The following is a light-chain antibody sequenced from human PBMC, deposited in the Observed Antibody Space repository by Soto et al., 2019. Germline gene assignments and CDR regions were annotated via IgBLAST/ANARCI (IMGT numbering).Light chain of an antibody. CDR2: AAS. CDR3: LQHNSYPQT. J-gene: IGKJ1*01. Sequence: DIQMTQSPSSLSASVGDRVTITFRASQGIRDALGWYQQKPGKAPKRLIYAASSLQSGVPSRFSGSGSGTEFTLTISSLQPEDFATYSCLQHNSYPQTFGQGTKVEIK. V-gene: IGKV1-17*01. CDR1: QGIRDA.